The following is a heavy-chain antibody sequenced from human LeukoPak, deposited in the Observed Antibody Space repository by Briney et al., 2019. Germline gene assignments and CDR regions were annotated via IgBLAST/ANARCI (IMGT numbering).Heavy chain of an antibody. J-gene: IGHJ4*02. V-gene: IGHV3-21*01. CDR1: GFTFSSYG. D-gene: IGHD1-26*01. CDR2: ISSSSSYI. Sequence: PGGSLRLSCAASGFTFSSYGMSWVRQAPGKGLEWVSSISSSSSYIYYADSVKGRFTISRDNAKNSLYLQMNSLRAEDTAVYYCAREFAGATSRYFDYWGQGTPVTVSS. CDR3: AREFAGATSRYFDY.